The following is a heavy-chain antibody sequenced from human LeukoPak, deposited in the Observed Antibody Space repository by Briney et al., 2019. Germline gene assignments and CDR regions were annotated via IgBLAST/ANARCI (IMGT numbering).Heavy chain of an antibody. CDR2: IIPILGIT. V-gene: IGHV1-69*04. J-gene: IGHJ4*02. CDR3: ATLNYYDFWSGYLDY. Sequence: ASVKVSCKASGGTFSSYAISWVRQAPGQGLEWMGRIIPILGITNYAQKFQGRVTITADKSTSTAYMELSRLRSDDTAVYYCATLNYYDFWSGYLDYWGQGTLVTVSS. D-gene: IGHD3-3*01. CDR1: GGTFSSYA.